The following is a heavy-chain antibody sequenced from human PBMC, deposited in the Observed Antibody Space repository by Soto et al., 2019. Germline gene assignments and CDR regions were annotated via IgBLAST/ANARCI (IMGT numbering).Heavy chain of an antibody. CDR1: GFTFSSYS. CDR3: ARAQARSYYSFDP. D-gene: IGHD3-10*01. CDR2: ISSSSRYI. J-gene: IGHJ5*02. V-gene: IGHV3-21*01. Sequence: GGSLRLSCAASGFTFSSYSMNWVRQAPGKGLEWVSSISSSSRYIYYADSVKGRFTISRDNAKNSLYLQMNSLRAEDTAVYHCARAQARSYYSFDPWGQGTLVTVSS.